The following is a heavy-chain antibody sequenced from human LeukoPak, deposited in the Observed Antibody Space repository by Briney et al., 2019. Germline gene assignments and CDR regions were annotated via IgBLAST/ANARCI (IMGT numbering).Heavy chain of an antibody. CDR2: IIPILGIA. J-gene: IGHJ4*02. CDR1: GGTFSSYA. V-gene: IGHV1-69*04. D-gene: IGHD3-22*01. Sequence: SVKVSCKASGGTFSSYAISWVRQAPGQGLEWMGRIIPILGIANYAQKFQGRVTITADKSTSTAYMELSSLRSEDTAVYYCARIPPYYYDSSGYYDRGYWGQGTLVTVSS. CDR3: ARIPPYYYDSSGYYDRGY.